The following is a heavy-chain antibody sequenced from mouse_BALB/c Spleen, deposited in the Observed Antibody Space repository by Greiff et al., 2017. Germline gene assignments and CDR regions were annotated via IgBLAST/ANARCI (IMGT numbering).Heavy chain of an antibody. V-gene: IGHV5-17*02. J-gene: IGHJ1*01. CDR2: ISSGSSTI. CDR3: ARSHYRYDWYFDV. CDR1: GFTFSSFG. Sequence: EVQGVESGGGLVQPGGSRKLSCAASGFTFSSFGMHWVRQAPEKGLEWVAYISSGSSTIYYADTVKGRFTISRDNPKNTLFLQMTSLRSEDTAMYYCARSHYRYDWYFDVWGAGTTVTVSS. D-gene: IGHD2-14*01.